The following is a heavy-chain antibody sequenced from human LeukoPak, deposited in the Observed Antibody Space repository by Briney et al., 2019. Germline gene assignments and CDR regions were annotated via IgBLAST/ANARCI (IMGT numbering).Heavy chain of an antibody. Sequence: GGSLRLSCAASGFTVSSIYMSWVRQAPGKGLEWVSVIYSGGSTYYADSVKGRFTISRDNSKNTLYLQMSSLRAEDTAVYYCARVTVTAVAIDYWGQGTLVTVSS. CDR3: ARVTVTAVAIDY. CDR2: IYSGGST. D-gene: IGHD6-19*01. J-gene: IGHJ4*02. V-gene: IGHV3-53*01. CDR1: GFTVSSIY.